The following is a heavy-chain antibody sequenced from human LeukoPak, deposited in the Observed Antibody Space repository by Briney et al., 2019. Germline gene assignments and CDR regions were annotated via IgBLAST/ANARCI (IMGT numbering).Heavy chain of an antibody. Sequence: GSLRLSCEASGFTFSSHWISWARQAPGKGLEWVAIIKQDGSEKDYVDSVTGRFTISRDNPKNSLYLQMNSLRDEDTAVYYCARDTSAWRYGMDVWGQGTTVTVSS. V-gene: IGHV3-7*01. CDR3: ARDTSAWRYGMDV. CDR2: IKQDGSEK. CDR1: GFTFSSHW. D-gene: IGHD6-19*01. J-gene: IGHJ6*02.